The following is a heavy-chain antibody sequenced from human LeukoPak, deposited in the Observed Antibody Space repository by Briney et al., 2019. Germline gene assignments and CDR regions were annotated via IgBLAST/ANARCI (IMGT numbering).Heavy chain of an antibody. D-gene: IGHD2-15*01. J-gene: IGHJ6*02. Sequence: PGGSLGLSCAASGFTFSSYGITWVRQAPGKGLEWVSTINWNSGNIGYADSVKGRFTISRDNAKNSLFLQMNSLRTEDTALYYCAKGGHPTRYYYGMDVWGQGTTVTVSS. CDR1: GFTFSSYG. CDR2: INWNSGNI. V-gene: IGHV3-9*01. CDR3: AKGGHPTRYYYGMDV.